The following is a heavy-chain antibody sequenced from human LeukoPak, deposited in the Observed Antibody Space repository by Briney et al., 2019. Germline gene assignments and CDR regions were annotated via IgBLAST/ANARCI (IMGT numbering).Heavy chain of an antibody. CDR2: IIPILGIA. Sequence: SVKVSCKASGYTFTSYGISWLRQAPGQGLEWMGRIIPILGIANYAQKFQGRVTITADKSTSTAYMELSSLRSEDTAVYYCARAPTIPYCSSTSCYSRNAFDIWGQGTMVTVSS. CDR1: GYTFTSYG. J-gene: IGHJ3*02. D-gene: IGHD2-2*02. CDR3: ARAPTIPYCSSTSCYSRNAFDI. V-gene: IGHV1-69*04.